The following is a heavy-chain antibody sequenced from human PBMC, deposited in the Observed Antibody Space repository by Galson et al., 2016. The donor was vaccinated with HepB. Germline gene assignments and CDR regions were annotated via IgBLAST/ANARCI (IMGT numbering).Heavy chain of an antibody. CDR3: ATWRGYGYGIDY. J-gene: IGHJ4*02. Sequence: SLRLSCAASGFTFSSFSMNWVRQAPGKGLEWVSYISSSSDTIYYADSVKGRFTISRDNAKNSLYLQMNSLRDEDTAVYYRATWRGYGYGIDYWGQGTLVTVSS. CDR1: GFTFSSFS. V-gene: IGHV3-48*02. CDR2: ISSSSDTI. D-gene: IGHD5-18*01.